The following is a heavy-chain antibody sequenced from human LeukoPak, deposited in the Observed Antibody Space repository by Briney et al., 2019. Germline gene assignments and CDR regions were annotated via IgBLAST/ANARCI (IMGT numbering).Heavy chain of an antibody. CDR2: INHSGST. J-gene: IGHJ4*02. CDR1: GFTFSNYA. D-gene: IGHD3-22*01. CDR3: ARHGLGGYYLDY. Sequence: GSLRLSCAASGFTFSNYAMSWVRQPPGKGLEWIGEINHSGSTNYNPSLKSRVTISVDTSKNQFSLKLSSVTAADTAVYYCARHGLGGYYLDYWGQGTLVTISS. V-gene: IGHV4-34*01.